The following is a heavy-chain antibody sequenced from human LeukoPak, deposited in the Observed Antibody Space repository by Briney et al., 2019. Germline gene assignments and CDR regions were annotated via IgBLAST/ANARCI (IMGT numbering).Heavy chain of an antibody. V-gene: IGHV4-39*07. CDR3: ARVPSVRGVIRY. CDR2: IYYSGST. CDR1: GGSISSSSYY. Sequence: PSETLSLTCTVSGGSISSSSYYWGWIRQPPGKGLEWIGSIYYSGSTYYNPSLKSRVTISVDTSKNQFSLKLSSVTAADTAVYYCARVPSVRGVIRYWGQGTLVTVSS. D-gene: IGHD3-10*01. J-gene: IGHJ4*02.